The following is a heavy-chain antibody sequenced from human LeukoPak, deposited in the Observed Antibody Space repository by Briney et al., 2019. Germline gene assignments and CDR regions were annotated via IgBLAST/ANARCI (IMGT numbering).Heavy chain of an antibody. CDR3: AKLPRRIAGATGYAAY. Sequence: GGSLRLSCAASGFTFSSYAMSWVRQAPGKGLEWVSAISGSGGSTYYADSVKGRFTISRDNSKNTQYLQMNSLRAEDTAVYYCAKLPRRIAGATGYAAYWGQGTLVTVSS. CDR2: ISGSGGST. CDR1: GFTFSSYA. D-gene: IGHD1-26*01. V-gene: IGHV3-23*01. J-gene: IGHJ4*02.